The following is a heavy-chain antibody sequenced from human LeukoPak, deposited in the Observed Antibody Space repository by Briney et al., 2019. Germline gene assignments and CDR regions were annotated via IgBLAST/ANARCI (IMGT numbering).Heavy chain of an antibody. CDR2: INHSGST. Sequence: SETLSLICAVYGGSFSGYYWSWIRQPPGKGLEWIGEINHSGSTNYNPSLKSRVTISVDTSKNQFSLKLSSVTAADTAVYYCARGGDIVATPVNYYGMDVWGQGTTVTVSS. CDR3: ARGGDIVATPVNYYGMDV. D-gene: IGHD5-12*01. CDR1: GGSFSGYY. V-gene: IGHV4-34*01. J-gene: IGHJ6*02.